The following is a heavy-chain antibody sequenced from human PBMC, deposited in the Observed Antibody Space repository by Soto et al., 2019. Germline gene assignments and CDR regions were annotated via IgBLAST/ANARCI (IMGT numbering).Heavy chain of an antibody. CDR2: ISAYNGNT. Sequence: QVQLVQSGAEVKKPWASVKVSCQASGYTFTSYGISWVRQAPGQGLEWMGWISAYNGNTNYAQKLQGRVTMTTDTATSTDYMELRSLRSDDTAVYYCARDSSGWYGPSGYGMYVWCQGTTVTVAS. D-gene: IGHD6-19*01. CDR1: GYTFTSYG. CDR3: ARDSSGWYGPSGYGMYV. V-gene: IGHV1-18*01. J-gene: IGHJ6*02.